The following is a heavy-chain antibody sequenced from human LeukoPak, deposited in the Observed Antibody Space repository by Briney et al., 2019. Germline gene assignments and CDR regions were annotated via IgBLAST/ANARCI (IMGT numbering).Heavy chain of an antibody. D-gene: IGHD1-26*01. J-gene: IGHJ4*02. Sequence: ASVKVSCKASGGTFSSYAISWLRQAPGQGLEWMGGIIPIFGTANYAQKFQGRVTITTDESTSTAYMELSSLRSEDTAVYYCARGISGSYTADYWGQGTLVTVSS. CDR3: ARGISGSYTADY. V-gene: IGHV1-69*05. CDR1: GGTFSSYA. CDR2: IIPIFGTA.